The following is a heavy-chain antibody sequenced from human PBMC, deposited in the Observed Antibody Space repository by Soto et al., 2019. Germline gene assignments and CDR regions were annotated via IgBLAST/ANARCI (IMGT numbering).Heavy chain of an antibody. CDR3: ARVDTSMGATCVSS. V-gene: IGHV4-31*03. CDR2: IYYSGST. CDR1: GGSISSGGYY. J-gene: IGHJ5*02. Sequence: SETLSLTCTVSGGSISSGGYYWSWIRQHPGKGLEWIGYIYYSGSTYYNPSLKSRVTISVDTSKNQFSLKLSSVTAADTAVYYCARVDTSMGATCVSSCGQGTLVPVSS. D-gene: IGHD1-26*01.